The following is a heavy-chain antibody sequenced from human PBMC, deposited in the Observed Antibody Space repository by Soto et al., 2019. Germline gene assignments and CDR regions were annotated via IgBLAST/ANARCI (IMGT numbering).Heavy chain of an antibody. CDR3: ARVRLSLFDY. CDR2: ISAHNGDT. CDR1: GYTFTSYG. V-gene: IGHV1-18*04. D-gene: IGHD3-10*01. Sequence: EASVKVSCKASGYTFTSYGITWVRQAPGQGLEWMGWISAHNGDTTYAQKFPGRDTMPTDTSTRTAYMELRSLRSDDTAVYCCARVRLSLFDYWGQGTLITVPS. J-gene: IGHJ4*02.